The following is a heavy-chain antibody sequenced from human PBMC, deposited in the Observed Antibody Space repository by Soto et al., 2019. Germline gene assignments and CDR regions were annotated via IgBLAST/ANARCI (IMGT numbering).Heavy chain of an antibody. CDR3: ARDHYCSGDTCYLISFDY. CDR1: GGSISSSSYY. J-gene: IGHJ4*02. V-gene: IGHV4-39*02. CDR2: IYYSGST. D-gene: IGHD2-15*01. Sequence: PSETLSLTCTVSGGSISSSSYYWGWIRQPPGKGLEWIGSIYYSGSTYYNPSLKSRVTISVDTSKNQFSLKLSSVTAADTAVYYCARDHYCSGDTCYLISFDYWGQGTQVTVSS.